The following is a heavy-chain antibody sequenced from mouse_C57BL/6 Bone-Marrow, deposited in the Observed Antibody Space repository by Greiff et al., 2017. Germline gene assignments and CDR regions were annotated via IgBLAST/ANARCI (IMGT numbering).Heavy chain of an antibody. J-gene: IGHJ2*01. CDR3: TTYYGGSSYNY. CDR1: GFNFKDYY. V-gene: IGHV14-1*01. Sequence: VQLQQSGAELVRPGASVKLSCTASGFNFKDYYMHWVKQRPEQGLEWIGRIDPGDGDTEYAPKFKGKATLTADTSSNTAYLQLSSLTSEDSAVYYCTTYYGGSSYNYWGQGTTLTVSS. D-gene: IGHD1-1*01. CDR2: IDPGDGDT.